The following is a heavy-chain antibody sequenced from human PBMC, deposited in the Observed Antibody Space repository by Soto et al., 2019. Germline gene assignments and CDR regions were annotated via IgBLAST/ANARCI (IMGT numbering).Heavy chain of an antibody. CDR1: GGSISSYY. Sequence: SETLCLPCTVSGGSISSYYWSWIRQPPGKGLEWIGYIYYSGNTNYNPSLKSRVTISMDTSKNQFSLKLSSVTAADTAVYYCARRPLSNYYFVYWGQGILVTVSS. CDR3: ARRPLSNYYFVY. J-gene: IGHJ4*02. V-gene: IGHV4-59*08. CDR2: IYYSGNT.